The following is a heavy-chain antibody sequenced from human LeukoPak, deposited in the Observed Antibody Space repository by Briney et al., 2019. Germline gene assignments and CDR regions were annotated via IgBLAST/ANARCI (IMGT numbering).Heavy chain of an antibody. V-gene: IGHV4-39*01. CDR1: GGSISSGSYY. D-gene: IGHD1-26*01. J-gene: IGHJ4*02. CDR3: ARRAGDRGSYYNY. CDR2: LYYSGTT. Sequence: SETLSLTCTVSGGSISSGSYYWDWIRQPPGKGLEWIGSLYYSGTTYYNPSLKSRVIISVDTSKNQVSLRLSSVTAADTAVYYCARRAGDRGSYYNYWGRGTLVTVSS.